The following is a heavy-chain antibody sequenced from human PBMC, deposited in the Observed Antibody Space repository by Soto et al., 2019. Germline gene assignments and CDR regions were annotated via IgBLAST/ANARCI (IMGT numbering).Heavy chain of an antibody. D-gene: IGHD3-10*01. Sequence: QVQLQESGPGLVKPSQTLSLTCTVSGGSISSGDYYWSWIRQPPGKGLEWIGYIYYSGSTYYNPSLKGRVTISVDTSKNPFSLKLSSVTAADTAVYYCATIKLGSNRLDYWGQGTLVTVSS. CDR3: ATIKLGSNRLDY. J-gene: IGHJ4*02. CDR2: IYYSGST. CDR1: GGSISSGDYY. V-gene: IGHV4-30-4*01.